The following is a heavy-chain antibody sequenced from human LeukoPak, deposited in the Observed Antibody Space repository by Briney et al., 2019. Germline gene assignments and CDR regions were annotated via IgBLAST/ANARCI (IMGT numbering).Heavy chain of an antibody. Sequence: GGSLRLSRAASGFTFSSYSMNWVRQAPGKGLEWVSSISSSSSYIYYADSVKGRFTISRDNAKNSLYLQMNSLRAEDTAVYYCASPFGTSPLFDPWGQGTLVTVSS. CDR3: ASPFGTSPLFDP. CDR1: GFTFSSYS. V-gene: IGHV3-21*01. D-gene: IGHD1-1*01. CDR2: ISSSSSYI. J-gene: IGHJ5*02.